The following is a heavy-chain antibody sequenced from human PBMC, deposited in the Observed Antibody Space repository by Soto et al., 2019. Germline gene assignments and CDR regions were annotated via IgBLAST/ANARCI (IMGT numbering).Heavy chain of an antibody. J-gene: IGHJ5*02. V-gene: IGHV4-34*01. CDR1: GGSFSGYY. CDR3: ARSPDILTGYYHWFDP. CDR2: INHSGST. Sequence: QVQLQQWGAGLLKPSETLSLTCAVYGGSFSGYYWSWIRQPPGKGLEWIGEINHSGSTNYNPSLKSRVTISVDTSKNQFSLKLSSVTAADTAVYYCARSPDILTGYYHWFDPWGQGTLVTVSS. D-gene: IGHD3-9*01.